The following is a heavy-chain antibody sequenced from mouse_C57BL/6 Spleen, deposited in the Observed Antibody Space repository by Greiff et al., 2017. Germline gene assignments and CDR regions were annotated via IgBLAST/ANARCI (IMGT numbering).Heavy chain of an antibody. V-gene: IGHV5-6*01. D-gene: IGHD1-1*01. CDR1: GFTFSSYG. CDR3: ARGGYYGSSPFDV. J-gene: IGHJ1*03. Sequence: EVKVVESGGDLVKPGGSLKLSCAASGFTFSSYGMSWVRQTPDKRLEWVATISSGGSYTYYPDSVKGRFTISRDNAKNTLYLQMSSLKSEDTAMYYCARGGYYGSSPFDVWGTGTTVTVSS. CDR2: ISSGGSYT.